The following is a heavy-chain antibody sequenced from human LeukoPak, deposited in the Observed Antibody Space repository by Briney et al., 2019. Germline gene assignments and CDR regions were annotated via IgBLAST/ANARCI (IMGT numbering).Heavy chain of an antibody. D-gene: IGHD2-21*02. CDR3: ASSNLAYCGGDCLLAFDI. J-gene: IGHJ3*02. V-gene: IGHV1-18*01. Sequence: ASVKVSCKASGYTFTSYGISWVRQAPGQGLEWMGWISVYNGNTNYAQKLQGRVTMTTDTSTSTAYMELRSLRSDDTAVYYCASSNLAYCGGDCLLAFDIWGQGTMVTVSS. CDR2: ISVYNGNT. CDR1: GYTFTSYG.